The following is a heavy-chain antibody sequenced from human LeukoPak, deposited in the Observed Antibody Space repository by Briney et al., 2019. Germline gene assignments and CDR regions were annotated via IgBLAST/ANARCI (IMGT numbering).Heavy chain of an antibody. Sequence: GGTLRLSCAASGFTFTNYGMNWVRQAPGKGLEWLSGISPRGGGTYCADSVKGRFTISRDNSKNTLFLQMNSLRAEDRAVYYCAKDSLRTVPKASFDYWGQGILVTVSS. CDR3: AKDSLRTVPKASFDY. J-gene: IGHJ4*02. CDR2: ISPRGGGT. CDR1: GFTFTNYG. V-gene: IGHV3-23*01. D-gene: IGHD2-2*01.